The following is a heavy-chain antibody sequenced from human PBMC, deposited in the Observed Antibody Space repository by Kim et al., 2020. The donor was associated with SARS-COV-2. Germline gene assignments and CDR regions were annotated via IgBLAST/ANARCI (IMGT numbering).Heavy chain of an antibody. V-gene: IGHV4-38-2*02. Sequence: SETLSLTCTVSGYSISSGYYWGWIRQPPGKGLEWIGSIYHSGSTYYNPSLKSRFTISVDTSKNQFSLKLSSVTAADTAVYYCARDRVNWGGGAFDIWGQG. CDR1: GYSISSGYY. CDR2: IYHSGST. J-gene: IGHJ3*02. D-gene: IGHD7-27*01. CDR3: ARDRVNWGGGAFDI.